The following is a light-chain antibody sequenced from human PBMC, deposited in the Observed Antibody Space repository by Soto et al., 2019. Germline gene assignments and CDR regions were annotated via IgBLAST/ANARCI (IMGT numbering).Light chain of an antibody. CDR3: CSFAGSFYA. Sequence: QSALTQPRSVSGSPGQSVAISCTGTSRDVDAYDFVSWYQHHPGKAPKLIISEVSKRPSGVSHRFSGSKSGNTASLTIPGLQAEDEADYFCCSFAGSFYAFGTGTKV. V-gene: IGLV2-11*01. CDR1: SRDVDAYDF. CDR2: EVS. J-gene: IGLJ1*01.